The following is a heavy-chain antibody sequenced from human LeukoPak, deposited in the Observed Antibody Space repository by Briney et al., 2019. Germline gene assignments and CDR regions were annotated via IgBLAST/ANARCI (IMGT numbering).Heavy chain of an antibody. J-gene: IGHJ4*02. CDR1: GFPFSIYA. CDR2: MSNDESNK. Sequence: GGSLRLSCAASGFPFSIYAMQWVRQAPGKGLEWVAVMSNDESNKFYADSVKGRFTISKDNSKNTLYLQMNNLRTEDTAVYYCARGLGWYQIDYWGQGTLVTVSS. CDR3: ARGLGWYQIDY. D-gene: IGHD6-19*01. V-gene: IGHV3-30-3*01.